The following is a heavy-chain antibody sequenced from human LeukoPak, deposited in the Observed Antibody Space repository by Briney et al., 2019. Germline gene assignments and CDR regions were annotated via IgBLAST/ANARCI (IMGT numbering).Heavy chain of an antibody. V-gene: IGHV3-30*09. CDR3: ARDAADGSYYDY. J-gene: IGHJ4*02. Sequence: GRSLRLSCAASGFTFSSYAMHWVRQAPGKGLEWVAVISYDGSNKYYADSVKGRFAISRDNSKNTLYLQMNSLRAEDTAVYYCARDAADGSYYDYWGQGTLVTVSS. D-gene: IGHD6-13*01. CDR2: ISYDGSNK. CDR1: GFTFSSYA.